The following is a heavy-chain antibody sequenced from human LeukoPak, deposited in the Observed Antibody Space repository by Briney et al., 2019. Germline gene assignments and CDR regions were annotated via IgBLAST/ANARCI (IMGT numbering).Heavy chain of an antibody. Sequence: SETLSLTCTVSGGSISSSSYYWGRIRQPPGKGLEWIGTIYYSGTSYYNPSLKSRVTISVDTSKNQFSLKLSSVTAADTAVYYCARLYCSGGTCYSDRGAFDIWGQGTMVTVSS. CDR3: ARLYCSGGTCYSDRGAFDI. D-gene: IGHD2-15*01. J-gene: IGHJ3*02. CDR2: IYYSGTS. V-gene: IGHV4-39*07. CDR1: GGSISSSSYY.